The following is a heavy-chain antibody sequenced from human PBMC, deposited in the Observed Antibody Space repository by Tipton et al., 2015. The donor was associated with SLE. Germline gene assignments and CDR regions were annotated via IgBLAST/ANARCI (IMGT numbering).Heavy chain of an antibody. CDR2: NYYSGST. J-gene: IGHJ3*02. V-gene: IGHV4-59*12. CDR1: GGSISSYY. CDR3: ARGKDIVVARDAFDI. Sequence: TLSLTCTVSGGSISSYYWSWIRRPPGKGLEWIGYNYYSGSTNYNPSLKSRVTISVDTSKNQFSLKLSSVTAADTAVYYCARGKDIVVARDAFDIWGQGTMVTVSS. D-gene: IGHD2-15*01.